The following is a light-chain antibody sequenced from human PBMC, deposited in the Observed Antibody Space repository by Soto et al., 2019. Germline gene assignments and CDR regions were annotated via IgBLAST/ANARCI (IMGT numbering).Light chain of an antibody. CDR1: QSVSSTY. CDR2: GVS. CDR3: QQYGSSPRT. Sequence: EIVLTQSPGTLSLSPGDRATLSCRASQSVSSTYLAWYQQRPGQAPRLLIYGVSSRAAGIPDRFSGSGSGTDFTLTINRLEPEDFAVYFCQQYGSSPRTFGQGTKVEIK. V-gene: IGKV3-20*01. J-gene: IGKJ1*01.